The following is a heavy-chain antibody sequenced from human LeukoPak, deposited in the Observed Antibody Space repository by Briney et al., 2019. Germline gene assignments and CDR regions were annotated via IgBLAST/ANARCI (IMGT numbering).Heavy chain of an antibody. Sequence: KASETLSLTCTVSGYSISSGYYWGWIRQPPGKGLEWIGSIYHSGSTLYNPSLKSRVTISVDTSKNQFSLQLSSVTAADTAVYYCARVYWSYYYYMDVWGKGTTVTVS. CDR1: GYSISSGYY. CDR2: IYHSGST. J-gene: IGHJ6*03. D-gene: IGHD2-8*02. CDR3: ARVYWSYYYYMDV. V-gene: IGHV4-38-2*02.